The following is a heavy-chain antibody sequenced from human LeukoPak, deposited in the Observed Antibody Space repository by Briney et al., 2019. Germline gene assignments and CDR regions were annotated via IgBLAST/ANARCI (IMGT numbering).Heavy chain of an antibody. CDR3: TRDRGQIGGNAYAPYDI. V-gene: IGHV1-2*02. Sequence: ASVKVSCKASGYTFSNYGISWVRQAPGQGLEWMGWINPNTGGPNYAQKFQGRVTMTRDTSITTAYMELSRLRSDDTAIYFCTRDRGQIGGNAYAPYDIWGQGTMVTVSS. CDR2: INPNTGGP. CDR1: GYTFSNYG. D-gene: IGHD4-23*01. J-gene: IGHJ3*02.